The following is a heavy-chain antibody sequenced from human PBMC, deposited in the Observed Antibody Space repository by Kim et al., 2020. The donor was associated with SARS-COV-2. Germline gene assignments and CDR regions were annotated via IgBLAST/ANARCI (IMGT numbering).Heavy chain of an antibody. CDR3: ATGGYWWRDY. V-gene: IGHV5-10-1*01. J-gene: IGHJ4*02. CDR1: GYSFTSYW. Sequence: GESLKISCKGSGYSFTSYWISWVRQMPGKGLEWMGRIDPSDSYTNYSPSFQGHVTISAGKSISTAYLQWSSLKASDTAMYYCATGGYWWRDYWGQGTLVTVSS. D-gene: IGHD2-8*01. CDR2: IDPSDSYT.